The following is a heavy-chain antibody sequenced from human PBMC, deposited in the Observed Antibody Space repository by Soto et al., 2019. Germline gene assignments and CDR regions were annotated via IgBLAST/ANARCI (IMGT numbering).Heavy chain of an antibody. Sequence: EVQLVESGGGLVKPGGSLRLSCGASGFSFSSYSMNWVRQAPGKGLEWVSSISSSSRYINYADSVKGRFTISRDNAQNPLSLQINSLRAEDTAVYNCARRGGRDYYGMNVWGQGTTVTVSS. V-gene: IGHV3-21*01. CDR1: GFSFSSYS. J-gene: IGHJ6*02. CDR3: ARRGGRDYYGMNV. D-gene: IGHD3-16*01. CDR2: ISSSSRYI.